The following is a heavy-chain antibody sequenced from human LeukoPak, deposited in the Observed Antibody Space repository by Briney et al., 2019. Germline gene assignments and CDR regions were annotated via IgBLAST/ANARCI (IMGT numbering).Heavy chain of an antibody. Sequence: SETLSLTCAVYGGSFSGYYWSWIRQPPGKGLEWIGEINHSGSTNYNPSLKSRVTISVDTSKNQFSLKLSSVTAADTAVYYCARGRVRDYYDSSGFWWFDPWGQGTLVTVSS. CDR1: GGSFSGYY. CDR2: INHSGST. J-gene: IGHJ5*02. CDR3: ARGRVRDYYDSSGFWWFDP. D-gene: IGHD3-22*01. V-gene: IGHV4-34*01.